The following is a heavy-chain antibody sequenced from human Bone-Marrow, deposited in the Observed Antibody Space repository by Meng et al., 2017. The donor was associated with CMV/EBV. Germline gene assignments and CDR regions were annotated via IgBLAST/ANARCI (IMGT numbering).Heavy chain of an antibody. J-gene: IGHJ4*02. V-gene: IGHV3-48*04. D-gene: IGHD2-21*01. CDR3: VRRRNCGGDCYSDY. CDR2: ISSSSSTI. Sequence: GESLRLSCAASGFTFSSYSMNWVRQAPGKGLEWVSYISSSSSTIYYADSVKGRFTISRDNAKNSLYLQMNSLRAEDTAVYYCVRRRNCGGDCYSDYWGQGTLVTVSS. CDR1: GFTFSSYS.